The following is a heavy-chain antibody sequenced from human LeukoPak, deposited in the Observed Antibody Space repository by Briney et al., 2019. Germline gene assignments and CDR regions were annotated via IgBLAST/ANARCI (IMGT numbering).Heavy chain of an antibody. V-gene: IGHV1-46*01. D-gene: IGHD1-26*01. J-gene: IGHJ4*02. CDR2: INPSGGST. CDR3: ARVPLGGSQLYSFDY. CDR1: GYMFTNYY. Sequence: ASVKLSCKASGYMFTNYYVHLVRQAPGQGLEWMGVINPSGGSTSYSEKFQGRVTMNRHTSTSTVYMELSSVRSDDTAVYYCARVPLGGSQLYSFDYWGQGTLVTVSS.